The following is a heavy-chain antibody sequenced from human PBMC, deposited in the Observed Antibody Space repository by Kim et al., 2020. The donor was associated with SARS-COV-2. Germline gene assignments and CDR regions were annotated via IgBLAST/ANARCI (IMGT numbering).Heavy chain of an antibody. CDR2: MSSSSSYT. V-gene: IGHV3-11*03. CDR3: ASGEILTGIIDY. D-gene: IGHD3-9*01. CDR1: GFTFSDHY. Sequence: GGSLRLSCAASGFTFSDHYMSWIRQAPGKGLEWVSYMSSSSSYTNYADSVKGRFTISRDNAKNSLYLQMNSLRAEDTAVYYCASGEILTGIIDYWGQGTLVTVSS. J-gene: IGHJ4*02.